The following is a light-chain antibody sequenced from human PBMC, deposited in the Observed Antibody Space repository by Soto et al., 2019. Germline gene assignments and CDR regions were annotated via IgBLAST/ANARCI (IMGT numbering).Light chain of an antibody. CDR3: QQYGSTPLT. V-gene: IGKV3-20*01. Sequence: EIVLKQSPDTLSLSPGERATLSCRASQSVRSNYLAWYQQKPGQAPRFLIYDASSRATGIPDRFSGSGSGTDFALTISRLEPEDFAVYYCQQYGSTPLTFGGGTMVDIK. J-gene: IGKJ4*01. CDR1: QSVRSNY. CDR2: DAS.